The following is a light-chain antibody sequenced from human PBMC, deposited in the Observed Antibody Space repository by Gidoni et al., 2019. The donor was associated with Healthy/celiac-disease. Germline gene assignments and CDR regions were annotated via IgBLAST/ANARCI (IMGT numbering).Light chain of an antibody. J-gene: IGKJ3*01. CDR2: AAS. CDR1: QSISSY. Sequence: IQMPPSPSSLSASVGDRVTITCRASQSISSYLNWYQQKPGKAPKLLIYAASSLQSGVPSRFSGSGSGTDFTLTISSLQPEDFATYYCQQSYSTAFTFXPXTRVDIK. CDR3: QQSYSTAFT. V-gene: IGKV1-39*01.